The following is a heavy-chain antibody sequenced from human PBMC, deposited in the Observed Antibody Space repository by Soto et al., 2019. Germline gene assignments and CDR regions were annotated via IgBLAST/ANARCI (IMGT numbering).Heavy chain of an antibody. J-gene: IGHJ3*02. Sequence: ASVKVSCKASGYTFTGYYMHWVRQAPGQGLEWMGWINPNSGGTNYAQKFQGWVTMTTDTSMSTAYMELSRLRSDDTAVYYCARGTVYYDSSGYAFDIWGQGTMVTVSS. CDR2: INPNSGGT. CDR3: ARGTVYYDSSGYAFDI. D-gene: IGHD3-22*01. CDR1: GYTFTGYY. V-gene: IGHV1-2*04.